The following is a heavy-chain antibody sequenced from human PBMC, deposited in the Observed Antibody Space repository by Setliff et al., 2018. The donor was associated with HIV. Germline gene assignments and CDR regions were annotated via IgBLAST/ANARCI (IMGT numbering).Heavy chain of an antibody. J-gene: IGHJ4*02. V-gene: IGHV4-59*08. CDR2: IYNGGNT. D-gene: IGHD3-22*01. CDR1: GVSINTYY. CDR3: ARHYDSSGYGDYFDD. Sequence: SETLSLTCSVSGVSINTYYWSWIRQPPGKGLEWFGYIYNGGNTKYNPSPNSRVTTSIDTSKNQFSLELRSVTAADTAVYYCARHYDSSGYGDYFDDWGRGILVTVSS.